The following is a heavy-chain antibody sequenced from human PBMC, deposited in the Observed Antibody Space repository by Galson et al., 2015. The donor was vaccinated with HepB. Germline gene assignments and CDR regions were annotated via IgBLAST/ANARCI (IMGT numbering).Heavy chain of an antibody. CDR2: ISYDGSNK. Sequence: SLRLSCAASGFTFSSYAMHWVRQAPGKGLEWVAIISYDGSNKYYADSVKGRFTISRDDSKNTPYLQVNSLRAEDTSIYYCAKGLGRLTPLIDYWGQGTLVTVSS. J-gene: IGHJ4*02. CDR1: GFTFSSYA. V-gene: IGHV3-30*18. CDR3: AKGLGRLTPLIDY.